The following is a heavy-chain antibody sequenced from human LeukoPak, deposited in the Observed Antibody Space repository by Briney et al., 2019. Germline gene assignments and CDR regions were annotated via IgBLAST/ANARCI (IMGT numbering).Heavy chain of an antibody. CDR1: VYTFTDYY. J-gene: IGHJ5*02. V-gene: IGHV1-2*02. Sequence: ASVNVSCKASVYTFTDYYMHWVRQAPGQGLEWMGWINPNSGGTNYAQKFQGRVTMTRDTSISTAYMELSRLRSDDTAVYYCARPRGIAAAGKVDWFDPWGQGTLATVSS. CDR3: ARPRGIAAAGKVDWFDP. CDR2: INPNSGGT. D-gene: IGHD6-13*01.